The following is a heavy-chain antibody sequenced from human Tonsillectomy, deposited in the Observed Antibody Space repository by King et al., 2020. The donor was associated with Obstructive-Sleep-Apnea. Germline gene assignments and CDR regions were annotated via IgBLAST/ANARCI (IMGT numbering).Heavy chain of an antibody. D-gene: IGHD3-10*01. CDR3: ARDLLLWFGDETPNYFDY. Sequence: VQLVESGGGVVQPGRSLRLSCAASGFTFSTNFMHWVRQAPGKGLEWVAVMSYDGSNKYYADSVKGRFTISRDNSKHTLYLQMNSLRPEDTAVYYCARDLLLWFGDETPNYFDYWGQGTLVTVSS. CDR2: MSYDGSNK. J-gene: IGHJ4*02. CDR1: GFTFSTNF. V-gene: IGHV3-30*04.